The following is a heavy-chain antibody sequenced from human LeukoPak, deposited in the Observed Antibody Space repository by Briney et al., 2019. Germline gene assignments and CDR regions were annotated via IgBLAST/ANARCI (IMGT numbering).Heavy chain of an antibody. CDR1: GGSFSGYY. CDR2: IYDSGST. D-gene: IGHD3-22*01. J-gene: IGHJ3*02. CDR3: ASLTTAEAFDI. V-gene: IGHV4-59*01. Sequence: SETLSLTCAVYGGSFSGYYWSWIRQPPGKGLEWIGYIYDSGSTNYNPSLKSRVTISVDTSKNQFSLKLSSVTAADTAVYYCASLTTAEAFDIWGQGTMVTVSS.